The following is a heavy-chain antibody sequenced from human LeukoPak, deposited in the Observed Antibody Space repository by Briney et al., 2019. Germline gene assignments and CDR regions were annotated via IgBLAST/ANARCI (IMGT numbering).Heavy chain of an antibody. CDR3: AGTAMADFDY. CDR2: INHSGST. D-gene: IGHD5-18*01. J-gene: IGHJ4*02. Sequence: SETLSLTCAVYGGSFSGYYWSWIRQPPGKGLEWIGEINHSGSTNYDPSLKSRVTISVDTSKNQFSLKLSSVTAADTAVYYCAGTAMADFDYWGQGTLVTVSS. V-gene: IGHV4-34*01. CDR1: GGSFSGYY.